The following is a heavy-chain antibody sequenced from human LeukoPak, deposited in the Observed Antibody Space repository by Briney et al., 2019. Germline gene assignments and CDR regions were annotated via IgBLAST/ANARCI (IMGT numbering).Heavy chain of an antibody. CDR1: GGSFSGYY. D-gene: IGHD6-13*01. V-gene: IGHV4-34*01. J-gene: IGHJ1*01. Sequence: PSETLSLTCAVYGGSFSGYYWSWIRQPPGKGLEWIGEINHSGSTNYNPSLKSRVTISVDTSKNQFSLKLSSVTAADTAAYYCARGARIAAAGTRLFQHWGQGTLVTVSS. CDR3: ARGARIAAAGTRLFQH. CDR2: INHSGST.